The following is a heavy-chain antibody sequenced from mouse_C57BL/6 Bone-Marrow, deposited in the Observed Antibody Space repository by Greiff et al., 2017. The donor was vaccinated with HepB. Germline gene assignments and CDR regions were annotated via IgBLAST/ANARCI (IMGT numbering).Heavy chain of an antibody. V-gene: IGHV5-9*01. CDR3: ARTPPIYDGLPGFAY. J-gene: IGHJ3*01. Sequence: EVKLVESGGGLVKPGGSLKLSCAASGFTFSSYTMSWVRQTPEKRLEWVATISGGGGNTYYPDSVKGRFTISRDNAKNTLYLQMSSLRSEDTALYYCARTPPIYDGLPGFAYWGQGTLVTVSA. D-gene: IGHD2-3*01. CDR1: GFTFSSYT. CDR2: ISGGGGNT.